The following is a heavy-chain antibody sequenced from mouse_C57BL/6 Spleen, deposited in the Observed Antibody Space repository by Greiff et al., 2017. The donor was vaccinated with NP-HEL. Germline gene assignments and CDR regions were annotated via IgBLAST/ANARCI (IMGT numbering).Heavy chain of an antibody. D-gene: IGHD2-4*01. CDR3: ARGRHYDKLDY. J-gene: IGHJ2*01. CDR1: GYSITNGNHW. V-gene: IGHV3-4*01. Sequence: ESGPALVKPSQTVSLTCTVTGYSITNGNHWWNWIRQVSGSKLEWIGYISSSGSTDSNPSLKSRISITRDTSKHQLFLPLNPVTTEDIATYYCARGRHYDKLDYWNQGTTLTVSP. CDR2: ISSSGST.